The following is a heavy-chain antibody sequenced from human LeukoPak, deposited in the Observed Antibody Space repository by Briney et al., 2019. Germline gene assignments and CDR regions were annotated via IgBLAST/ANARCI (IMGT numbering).Heavy chain of an antibody. CDR2: ITNSGENT. V-gene: IGHV3-23*01. Sequence: PGGSLRLSCAASGFTFSSYSMNWVRQAPGKGLEWVSGITNSGENTYYADSVKGRFTISRDNSKNTLYLQMNSLRAEDTAVYYCARAHSGYDPLDYWGQGTLVTVSS. CDR3: ARAHSGYDPLDY. D-gene: IGHD5-12*01. J-gene: IGHJ4*02. CDR1: GFTFSSYS.